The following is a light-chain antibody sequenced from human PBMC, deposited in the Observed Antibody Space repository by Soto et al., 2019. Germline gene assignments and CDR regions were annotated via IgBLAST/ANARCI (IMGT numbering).Light chain of an antibody. V-gene: IGKV3D-15*01. CDR1: QSVSGY. Sequence: EIVMTQSPGTVSVFPGETVTLSCRASQSVSGYLDWFHQKPGQAPRLLIYAASSRATGSPTRFSGSGSGTEFTLTISSLQSEDFAVYSCQQYNDWPLLFGQGTRLEIK. J-gene: IGKJ5*01. CDR2: AAS. CDR3: QQYNDWPLL.